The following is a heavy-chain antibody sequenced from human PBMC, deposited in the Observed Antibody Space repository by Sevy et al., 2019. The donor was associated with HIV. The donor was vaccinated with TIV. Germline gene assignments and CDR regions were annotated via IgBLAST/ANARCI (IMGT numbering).Heavy chain of an antibody. CDR3: ATEYSYDY. J-gene: IGHJ4*02. CDR2: INSKSGAT. D-gene: IGHD4-4*01. Sequence: ASVKVSCKASGHTSSDYYIQWVRQAPGQGLEWMGWINSKSGATSYPQKFQGMVTMTSDTSISTAYMELSRLRSDDTAVYYCATEYSYDYWGQGTLVTVSS. V-gene: IGHV1-2*02. CDR1: GHTSSDYY.